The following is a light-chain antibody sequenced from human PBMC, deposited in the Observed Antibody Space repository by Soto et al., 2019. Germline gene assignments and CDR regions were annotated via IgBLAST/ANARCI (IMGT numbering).Light chain of an antibody. CDR3: SAYTARSTLV. CDR2: ELR. V-gene: IGLV2-14*01. J-gene: IGLJ3*02. Sequence: QSVLTQPASVSGSAGQSITISCSGTMRDVGAYNLVSWYQQHPGTAPKLIIYELRNRPSGISSRFSGSRSGNTASLTISGLQSEDEGDYYCSAYTARSTLVFGEGTKVTVL. CDR1: MRDVGAYNL.